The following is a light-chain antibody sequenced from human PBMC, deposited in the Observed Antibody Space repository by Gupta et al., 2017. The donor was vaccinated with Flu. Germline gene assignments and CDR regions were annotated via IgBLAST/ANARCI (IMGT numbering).Light chain of an antibody. CDR2: GAS. CDR1: QSVSSSY. V-gene: IGKV3-20*01. J-gene: IGKJ1*01. CDR3: QQYGNSPRT. Sequence: ELVTTQSPATLSLSPGERATLSCRASQSVSSSYLAWYQQKPGQAPRLLIYGASRRATGIPDRFSGSGSGTDFTLTISILDPEDFAVYYFQQYGNSPRTFGQGTKVEIK.